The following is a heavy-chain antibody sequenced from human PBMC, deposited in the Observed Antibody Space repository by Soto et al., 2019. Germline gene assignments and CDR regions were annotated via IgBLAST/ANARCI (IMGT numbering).Heavy chain of an antibody. CDR2: ISYDGSNK. V-gene: IGHV3-30*18. CDR3: AKDIALYYFDY. D-gene: IGHD6-13*01. J-gene: IGHJ4*02. CDR1: GFTFSSYG. Sequence: SLRLSCAASGFTFSSYGMHWARQAPGKGLEWVAVISYDGSNKYYADSVKGRFTISRDNSKNTLYLQMNSLRAEDTAVYYCAKDIALYYFDYWGQGILVTV.